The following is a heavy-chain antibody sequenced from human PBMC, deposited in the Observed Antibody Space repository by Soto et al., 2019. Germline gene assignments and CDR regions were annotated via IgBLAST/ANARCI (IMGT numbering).Heavy chain of an antibody. CDR1: GFTFDDYG. V-gene: IGHV3-20*04. J-gene: IGHJ4*02. CDR3: ARTYYDGSGSYYPDY. CDR2: INWNGGST. D-gene: IGHD3-10*01. Sequence: GGSLRLSCAASGFTFDDYGMSWVRQAPGKGLEWVSGINWNGGSTGYAASVKGRFTISRDNAKNSLYLQMNSLRAEDTALYYCARTYYDGSGSYYPDYWGQGNLVTVS.